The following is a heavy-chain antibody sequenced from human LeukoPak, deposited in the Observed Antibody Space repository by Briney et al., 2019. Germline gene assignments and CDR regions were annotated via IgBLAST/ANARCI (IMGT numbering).Heavy chain of an antibody. D-gene: IGHD3-22*01. CDR2: INTNTGNP. Sequence: ASVKVSCKASGYTFTIYAMNWVRQAPGQGLEWMGWINTNTGNPTYAQGFTGRFVFSLDTSVSTAYLQISSLRSEDTAVYYCAKDLYHCYYHNSGHAFDYWGQGTLVTVSS. CDR1: GYTFTIYA. J-gene: IGHJ4*02. V-gene: IGHV7-4-1*02. CDR3: AKDLYHCYYHNSGHAFDY.